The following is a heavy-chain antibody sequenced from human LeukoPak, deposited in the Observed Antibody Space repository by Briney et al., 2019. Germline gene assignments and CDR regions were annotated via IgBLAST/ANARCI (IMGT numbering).Heavy chain of an antibody. CDR1: GFTFSSYA. Sequence: RPGGSLRLSCAASGFTFSSYAMNWVRQAPGKGLEWVSYISSSSDTIYYADSVKGRFTISRDNAKNSLYLQMNSLRAEDTAVYYCARYDYGGNVDYFDYWGQGTLVTVSS. D-gene: IGHD4-23*01. J-gene: IGHJ4*02. CDR2: ISSSSDTI. V-gene: IGHV3-48*04. CDR3: ARYDYGGNVDYFDY.